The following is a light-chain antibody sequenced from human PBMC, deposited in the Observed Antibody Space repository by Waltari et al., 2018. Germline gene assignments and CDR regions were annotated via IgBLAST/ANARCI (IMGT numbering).Light chain of an antibody. CDR2: EVS. V-gene: IGLV2-8*01. CDR1: SHDVGAYHS. CDR3: TSYTGNDNSKV. Sequence: QSALTQPPPASGSPGQAVPISCTGTSHDVGAYHSSPWSQRHPGNAPKVMIYEVSKRPSGVPDRFSGSKSGNTASLTVSGLQAEDEADYYCTSYTGNDNSKVFGGGTKLTVL. J-gene: IGLJ2*01.